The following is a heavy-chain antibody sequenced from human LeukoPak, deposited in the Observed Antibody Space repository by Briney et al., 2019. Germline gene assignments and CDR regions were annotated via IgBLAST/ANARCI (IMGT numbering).Heavy chain of an antibody. Sequence: SQTLSLTCNVSGGSISSGGSRWSWIRQHPGKGLEWIGYIYYSGSTYYNPSLESRLTMSVDTSKNQFSLHLTSVTAADTAVYYCARGTRYCSGGSCYPKELPPPYYYYYGMDVWGQGTTVTVSS. CDR1: GGSISSGGSR. CDR2: IYYSGST. J-gene: IGHJ6*02. CDR3: ARGTRYCSGGSCYPKELPPPYYYYYGMDV. V-gene: IGHV4-31*03. D-gene: IGHD2-15*01.